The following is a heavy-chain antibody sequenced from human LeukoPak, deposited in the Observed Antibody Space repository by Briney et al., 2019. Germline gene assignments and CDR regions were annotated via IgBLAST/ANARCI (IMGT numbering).Heavy chain of an antibody. J-gene: IGHJ4*02. CDR2: MNPNSGNT. Sequence: ASVKVSCKASGYTFTSYDINWVRQATGQGLEWMGWMNPNSGNTGYAQKFQGRVTMTRNTSISTAYMELSGLRSEDTAVYYCARAFYYDSSGYYYHFDYWGQGTLVTVSS. V-gene: IGHV1-8*01. CDR1: GYTFTSYD. D-gene: IGHD3-22*01. CDR3: ARAFYYDSSGYYYHFDY.